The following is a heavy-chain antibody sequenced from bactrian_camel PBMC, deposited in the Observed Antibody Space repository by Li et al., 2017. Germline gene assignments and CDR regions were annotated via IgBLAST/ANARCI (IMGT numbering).Heavy chain of an antibody. CDR3: LRDNRPYASTGGYCKFPELDGF. CDR2: MDGYGGER. J-gene: IGHJ6*01. CDR1: GITYKGPC. V-gene: IGHV3S13*01. D-gene: IGHD2*01. Sequence: VQLVESGGGSVQEEGSLRLSCVGSGITYKGPCMGWFRQLPGKERETIATMDGYGGERYANSVKGRFTIARDNAQNTVYLQMNSLKHDDTAVYYCLRDNRPYASTGGYCKFPELDGFRGQGTQVTVS.